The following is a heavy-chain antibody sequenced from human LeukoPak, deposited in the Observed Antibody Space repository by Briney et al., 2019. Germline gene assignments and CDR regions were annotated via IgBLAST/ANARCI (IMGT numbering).Heavy chain of an antibody. CDR2: MYSSGST. CDR3: ARGPPDCSSTSCYAFDAFDI. D-gene: IGHD2-2*01. J-gene: IGHJ3*02. Sequence: SETLSLTCTVSGGSISITSYYWGWIRQPPGKGLEWIGSMYSSGSTYYNPSLKSRVTISVDTSKNQFSLKLSSVTAADTAVYHCARGPPDCSSTSCYAFDAFDIWGQGTMVTVSS. V-gene: IGHV4-39*07. CDR1: GGSISITSYY.